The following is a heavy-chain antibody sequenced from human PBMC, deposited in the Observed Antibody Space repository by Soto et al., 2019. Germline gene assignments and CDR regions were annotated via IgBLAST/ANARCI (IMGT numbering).Heavy chain of an antibody. D-gene: IGHD2-21*01. J-gene: IGHJ6*02. CDR3: ARDCAPRGMDV. V-gene: IGHV4-31*03. CDR2: IYYSGST. Sequence: PSETLSLTCTVSGGSISSGGYYWSWLRQHPGKGLEWIGYIYYSGSTYYNPSLKSRVTISVDTSKNQFSLKLSSVTAADTAVYYCARDCAPRGMDVWGQGTTVTVSS. CDR1: GGSISSGGYY.